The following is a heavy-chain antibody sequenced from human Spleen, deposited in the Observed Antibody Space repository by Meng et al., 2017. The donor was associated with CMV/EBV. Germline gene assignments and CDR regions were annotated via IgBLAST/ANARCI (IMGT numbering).Heavy chain of an antibody. D-gene: IGHD6-13*01. CDR1: GFTFGNFW. Sequence: GESLKISCAASGFTFGNFWMHWVRQAPGKGLVWVSRINGDGSSTNYADSVKGRFTVSRDNSKNTLYLQMNSLRAEDTAVYYCARVSFPTIAAAANYYYYGMDVWGQGTTVTVSS. CDR3: ARVSFPTIAAAANYYYYGMDV. V-gene: IGHV3-74*01. CDR2: INGDGSST. J-gene: IGHJ6*02.